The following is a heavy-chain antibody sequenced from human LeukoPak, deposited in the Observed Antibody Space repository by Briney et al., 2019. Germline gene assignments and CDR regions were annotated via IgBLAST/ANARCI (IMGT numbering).Heavy chain of an antibody. J-gene: IGHJ3*02. CDR1: GGSISSYY. Sequence: PSETLSLTCTVSGGSISSYYWSWIRQPPGKGLEWIGYIYYSGSTNYNPSLKRRVTISVDTSKNQFSLKLSSVTAADTAVYYCARDRKSSGYYYVYAFDIWGQGTMVTVSS. CDR2: IYYSGST. CDR3: ARDRKSSGYYYVYAFDI. D-gene: IGHD3-22*01. V-gene: IGHV4-59*01.